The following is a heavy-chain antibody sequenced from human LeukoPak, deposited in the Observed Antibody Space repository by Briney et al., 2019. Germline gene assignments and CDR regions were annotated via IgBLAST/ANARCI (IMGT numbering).Heavy chain of an antibody. D-gene: IGHD5-18*01. CDR3: ARGRGIQLSR. CDR1: GGSFSGYY. V-gene: IGHV4-34*01. Sequence: SETLSLTRAVYGGSFSGYYWSWIRQPPGKGLEWIGEINHSGSTNYNPSLKSRVTISVDTSKNQFSLKLSSVTAADTAVYYCARGRGIQLSRWGQGTLVTVSS. J-gene: IGHJ4*02. CDR2: INHSGST.